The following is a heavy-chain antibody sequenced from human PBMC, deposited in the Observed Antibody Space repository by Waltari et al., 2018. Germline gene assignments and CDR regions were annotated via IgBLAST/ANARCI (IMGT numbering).Heavy chain of an antibody. CDR3: ARGLDSNSWYGAHF. CDR1: GYTFSNYD. J-gene: IGHJ4*02. Sequence: QVLLVQSGAELKTPEASVTVSCKASGYTFSNYDINWLRQATGQGLEWVGWRNPKNGNTLYAQKFQGRVTLTRDNSINTAYMELTSLTSDDTGVYYCARGLDSNSWYGAHFWGQGTLVTVAS. CDR2: RNPKNGNT. D-gene: IGHD6-13*01. V-gene: IGHV1-8*01.